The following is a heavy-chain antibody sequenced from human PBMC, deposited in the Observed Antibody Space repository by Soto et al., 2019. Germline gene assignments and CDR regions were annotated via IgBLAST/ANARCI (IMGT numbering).Heavy chain of an antibody. CDR3: AKDLESYSSGWYPYDD. J-gene: IGHJ4*02. V-gene: IGHV3-30*18. D-gene: IGHD6-19*01. CDR1: GFTFSSYG. Sequence: GGSLRLSCAASGFTFSSYGMHWVRQAPGKGLEWVAVISYDGSNKYYADSVKGRFTISRDNSKNTLYLQMNSLRAEDTAVYYCAKDLESYSSGWYPYDDWGQGTLVTVAS. CDR2: ISYDGSNK.